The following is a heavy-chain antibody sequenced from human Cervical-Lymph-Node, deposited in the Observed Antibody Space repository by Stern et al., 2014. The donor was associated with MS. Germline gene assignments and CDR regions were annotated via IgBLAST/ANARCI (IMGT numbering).Heavy chain of an antibody. J-gene: IGHJ6*02. V-gene: IGHV3-30*09. CDR3: VRTESFYYYDGMDV. CDR2: ISHDGSNK. CDR1: GSTFSKSA. Sequence: DQLVESGGGVVPPGRSLRLSCADSGSTFSKSAMHWVRQAPGKGLEWGAVISHDGSNKQYGDSVKGRLAISRDNSRNTLSLEIYSLRAEDTAVYYCVRTESFYYYDGMDVWGHGTTVIVSS.